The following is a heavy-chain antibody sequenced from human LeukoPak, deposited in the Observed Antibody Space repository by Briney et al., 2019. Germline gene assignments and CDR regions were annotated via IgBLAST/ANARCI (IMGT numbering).Heavy chain of an antibody. CDR3: ARSRAFNSGAFDP. V-gene: IGHV4-61*01. D-gene: IGHD1-26*01. J-gene: IGHJ5*02. Sequence: SETLSLTCTVSGASVSSASYWTWIRQPPGKGVEWIAHIYNGVNTNYNPSLKSRVTISVDTSKNQFSLRLNSVTAADTAVYYCARSRAFNSGAFDPWGQGSLVTVSP. CDR1: GASVSSASY. CDR2: IYNGVNT.